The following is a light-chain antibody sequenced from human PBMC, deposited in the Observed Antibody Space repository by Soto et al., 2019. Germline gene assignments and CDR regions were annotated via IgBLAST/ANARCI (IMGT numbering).Light chain of an antibody. Sequence: DIQMTQSPSSLSASVGDRVTITCRASQSISSYLNWYQQKPGKAPKLLIYAASSLQSGVASRFSGSGSGTDFTLTISSLQPEDFATYYCQHSYSTPPFTFGPGTKVDIK. J-gene: IGKJ3*01. CDR3: QHSYSTPPFT. CDR1: QSISSY. CDR2: AAS. V-gene: IGKV1-39*01.